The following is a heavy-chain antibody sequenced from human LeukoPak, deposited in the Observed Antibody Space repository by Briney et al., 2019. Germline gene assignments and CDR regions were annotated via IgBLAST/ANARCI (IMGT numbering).Heavy chain of an antibody. CDR1: GFTFDDYA. CDR2: ISWNSGSR. J-gene: IGHJ5*02. D-gene: IGHD1-26*01. CDR3: AKDKPPTIVGATTCWFDP. V-gene: IGHV3-9*01. Sequence: GGSLRLSCAASGFTFDDYAMHWVRQAPGKGLEWVSGISWNSGSRDYADSVKRRFTISRDNANNSLYLQMHSLTAEDTALYYCAKDKPPTIVGATTCWFDPWGQGPLVPVSS.